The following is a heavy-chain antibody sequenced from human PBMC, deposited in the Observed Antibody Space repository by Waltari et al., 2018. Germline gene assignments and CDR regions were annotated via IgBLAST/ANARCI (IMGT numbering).Heavy chain of an antibody. J-gene: IGHJ4*02. Sequence: QVQLQESGPGLVKPSQTLSLTCTVSGGSISSGSYYWSWIRQPAGKGLEWIGCIYTSGSTNYNPSLKSRVTISVDTSKNQFSLKLSSVTAADTAVYYCARVRDSGWPYYFDYWGQGTLVTVSS. D-gene: IGHD6-19*01. V-gene: IGHV4-61*02. CDR1: GGSISSGSYY. CDR2: IYTSGST. CDR3: ARVRDSGWPYYFDY.